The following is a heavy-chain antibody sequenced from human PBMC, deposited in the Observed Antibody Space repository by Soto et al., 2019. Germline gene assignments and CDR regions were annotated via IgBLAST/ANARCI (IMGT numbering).Heavy chain of an antibody. CDR1: GFTFSSYA. V-gene: IGHV3-23*01. CDR3: AKFARDRAYCGGDCYPNY. Sequence: GGSLRLSCAASGFTFSSYAMSWVRQAPGKGLEWVSAISGSGGSTYYADSVKGRFTISRDNSKNTLYLQMNSLRAEDTAVYYFAKFARDRAYCGGDCYPNYWGQGTLVTVSS. J-gene: IGHJ4*02. D-gene: IGHD2-21*02. CDR2: ISGSGGST.